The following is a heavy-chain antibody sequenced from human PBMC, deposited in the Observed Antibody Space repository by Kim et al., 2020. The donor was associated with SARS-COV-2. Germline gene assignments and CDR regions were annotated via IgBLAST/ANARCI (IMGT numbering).Heavy chain of an antibody. J-gene: IGHJ1*01. CDR3: GRGRDESRGGRS. CDR1: GGSISSYY. D-gene: IGHD3-16*01. V-gene: IGHV4-34*01. CDR2: MNSSGRC. Sequence: SETLSLTCAVYGGSISSYYWSWVSQAPGKGVEWRGEMNSSGRCSYNKSFESSVIITKETSKKKFFQKKRCVSAAEKTAQYCGRGRDESRGGRSWGEG.